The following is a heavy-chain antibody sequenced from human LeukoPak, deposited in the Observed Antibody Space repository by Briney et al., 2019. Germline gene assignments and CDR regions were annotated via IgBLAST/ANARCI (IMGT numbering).Heavy chain of an antibody. CDR2: INPNSGGT. V-gene: IGHV1-2*02. Sequence: GASVKVSCKASGYTFTGYYMHWVRQAPGQGLEWMGWINPNSGGTNYAQKFQGRVTMTRDTSISTAYMELSSLRSEDTAVYYCARVFRGYYYMDVWGKGTTVTVSS. J-gene: IGHJ6*03. CDR1: GYTFTGYY. CDR3: ARVFRGYYYMDV. D-gene: IGHD3-10*01.